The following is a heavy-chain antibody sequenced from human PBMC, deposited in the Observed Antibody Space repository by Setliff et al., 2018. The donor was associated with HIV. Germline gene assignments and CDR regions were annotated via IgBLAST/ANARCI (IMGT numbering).Heavy chain of an antibody. CDR2: IYTTGST. D-gene: IGHD3-10*01. V-gene: IGHV4-61*09. CDR3: ATGENYFGSGSPSVHYYMDV. CDR1: GGSIRSGSYF. J-gene: IGHJ6*03. Sequence: SETLSLTCNVSGGSIRSGSYFWSWIRQPAGKGLEWIGHIYTTGSTNYNPSFNNRVAISIDTSKNQLSLKVRFVTAADTAVYCCATGENYFGSGSPSVHYYMDVWGKGTTVTVSS.